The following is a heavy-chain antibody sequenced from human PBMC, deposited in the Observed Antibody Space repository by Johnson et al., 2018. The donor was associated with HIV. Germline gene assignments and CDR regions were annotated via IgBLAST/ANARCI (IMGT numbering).Heavy chain of an antibody. Sequence: QVQLMESGGGVVQPGRSLRLSCAASGLTFSRYGMHWVRQAPGKGLEWVAVISYDGSNKYYADSVKGRFTISRDNSKNTLYLQMNSLIAEDTAVYYCARDGDEFGDGYNPTEIWGQGTMVTVSS. CDR1: GLTFSRYG. CDR3: ARDGDEFGDGYNPTEI. CDR2: ISYDGSNK. V-gene: IGHV3-30*19. D-gene: IGHD5-24*01. J-gene: IGHJ3*02.